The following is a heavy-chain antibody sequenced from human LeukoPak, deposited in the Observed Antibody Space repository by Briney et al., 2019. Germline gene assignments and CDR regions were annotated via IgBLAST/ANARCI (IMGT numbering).Heavy chain of an antibody. CDR3: ARSPSITMVRGVIKRYFDY. Sequence: PSETLSLTCTVSGGSISAYYWSWIRQPPGKGLEWIGYVYYSGITNYNPSLKSRLTISVDTSKNMCSLKLTSVTAADTAVYYCARSPSITMVRGVIKRYFDYWGQGTLVTVSS. J-gene: IGHJ4*02. D-gene: IGHD3-10*01. CDR1: GGSISAYY. V-gene: IGHV4-59*08. CDR2: VYYSGIT.